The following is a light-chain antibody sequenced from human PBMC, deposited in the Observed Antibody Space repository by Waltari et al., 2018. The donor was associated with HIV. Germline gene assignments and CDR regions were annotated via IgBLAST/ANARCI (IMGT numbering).Light chain of an antibody. Sequence: QSALTQPPLVSAAPGQTVTIHSSGYSYNIGYNYLTWYQQLPGTAPKLLIYDNNERPSGIPDRFSGSKSGTSATLGITGLQTGDEADYYCGTWDSSLSAVVFGGGTKLTVL. V-gene: IGLV1-51*01. CDR3: GTWDSSLSAVV. CDR1: SYNIGYNY. CDR2: DNN. J-gene: IGLJ2*01.